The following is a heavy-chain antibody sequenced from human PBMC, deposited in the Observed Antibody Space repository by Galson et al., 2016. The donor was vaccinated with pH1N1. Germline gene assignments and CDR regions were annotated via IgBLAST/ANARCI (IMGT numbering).Heavy chain of an antibody. CDR1: GYSFTNYW. Sequence: QSGAEVKKPGESLKISCEVSGYSFTNYWIGWARQMPGRGLEWMGIIFLGDSDTRYSPSFQGQVTISADKSITTAYLQWSSLKASDIAIYYCAGRRGGLYYFDYWGQGSLVTVSS. J-gene: IGHJ4*02. D-gene: IGHD2-15*01. CDR3: AGRRGGLYYFDY. CDR2: IFLGDSDT. V-gene: IGHV5-51*03.